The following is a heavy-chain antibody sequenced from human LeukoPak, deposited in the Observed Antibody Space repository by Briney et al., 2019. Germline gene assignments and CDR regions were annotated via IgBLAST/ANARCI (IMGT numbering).Heavy chain of an antibody. CDR1: GYTFTGYY. V-gene: IGHV1-2*02. J-gene: IGHJ5*02. CDR2: INPNSGGT. Sequence: GASVKVSCKASGYTFTGYYMHWVRQAPGQGLEWMGWINPNSGGTNYEQKFQGRVTMTRDTSISTAYMELSRPRSDDTAVYYCARNDYGGNPNWFDPWGQGTLVTVSS. D-gene: IGHD4-23*01. CDR3: ARNDYGGNPNWFDP.